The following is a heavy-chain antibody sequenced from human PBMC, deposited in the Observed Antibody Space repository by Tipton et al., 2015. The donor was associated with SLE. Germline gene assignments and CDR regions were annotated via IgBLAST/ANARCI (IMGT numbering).Heavy chain of an antibody. D-gene: IGHD4-11*01. CDR3: ASLDYSDYDY. Sequence: TLSLTCAVYGGSFSGYYWSWIRQPPGKGLEWIGYIYYSGSTNYNPSLKSRVTISVDTSKNQFSLKLSSVTAADTAVYYCASLDYSDYDYWGQGTLVTVSS. J-gene: IGHJ4*02. CDR2: IYYSGST. CDR1: GGSFSGYY. V-gene: IGHV4-34*09.